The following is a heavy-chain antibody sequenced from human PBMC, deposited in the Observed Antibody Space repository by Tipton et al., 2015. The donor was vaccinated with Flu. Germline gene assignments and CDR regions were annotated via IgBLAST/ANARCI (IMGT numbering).Heavy chain of an antibody. CDR1: GYSIRSGYY. CDR2: IHQSGTT. CDR3: ARSRIPEPSPFY. D-gene: IGHD1-14*01. J-gene: IGHJ4*02. Sequence: TLSLTCAVSGYSIRSGYYWDWIRQPPGKGLEWIGSIHQSGTTYYKSSLKSRATISVDTSKNQFSLKLSSVTAADTAVYYCARSRIPEPSPFYWGQGTRVTVSS. V-gene: IGHV4-38-2*01.